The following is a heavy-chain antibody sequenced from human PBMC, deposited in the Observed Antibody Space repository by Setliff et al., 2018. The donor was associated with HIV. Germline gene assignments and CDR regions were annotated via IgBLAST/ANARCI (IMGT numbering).Heavy chain of an antibody. Sequence: ASVKVSCQASGGTFRSHEISWVRQAPGQGLEWMGGIVPILNTGNYAPKFQGRVTITADDSTTTAYMELSSLRSEDTAVYYCARIPNPSSGFDYWGQGTPVTVSS. V-gene: IGHV1-69*13. D-gene: IGHD3-22*01. CDR2: IVPILNTG. CDR3: ARIPNPSSGFDY. J-gene: IGHJ4*02. CDR1: GGTFRSHE.